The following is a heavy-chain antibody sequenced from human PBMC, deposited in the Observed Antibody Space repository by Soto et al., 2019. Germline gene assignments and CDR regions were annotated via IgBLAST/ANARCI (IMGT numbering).Heavy chain of an antibody. CDR1: GFTFISYG. Sequence: LRLSCAASGFTFISYGMSWVRQAPGKGLEWVSSISSRSDIYYAGSVKGRFTISRDNAKNSVSLQMNSLRAEDTAVYYCAREYTAWPLAYGLDVWGQGTTVTVSS. D-gene: IGHD2-2*02. CDR2: ISSRSDI. CDR3: AREYTAWPLAYGLDV. V-gene: IGHV3-21*01. J-gene: IGHJ6*02.